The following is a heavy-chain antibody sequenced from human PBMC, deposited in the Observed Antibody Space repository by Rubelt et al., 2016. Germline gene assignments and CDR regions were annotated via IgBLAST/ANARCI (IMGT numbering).Heavy chain of an antibody. Sequence: VVQPGRSLRLSCAASGFTFSHYAMHWVRQAPGEGLEWVALISYDGGNKNYADSVKGRFTISRDNSENTLFLQMNGLRGDDTAVYYCARDGPEQWLVPEFDYWGQGTLVTVSS. CDR3: ARDGPEQWLVPEFDY. J-gene: IGHJ4*02. CDR1: GFTFSHYA. V-gene: IGHV3-30*04. D-gene: IGHD6-19*01. CDR2: ISYDGGNK.